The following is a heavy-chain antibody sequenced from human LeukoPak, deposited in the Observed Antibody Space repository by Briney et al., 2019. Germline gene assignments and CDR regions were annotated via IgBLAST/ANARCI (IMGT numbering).Heavy chain of an antibody. D-gene: IGHD6-13*01. Sequence: KPSETLSLTCAVSGYSISSGYYWGWIRQPPGKGLEWIGSIYHSGSTYYNPSLKSRVTISVDTSKNQFSLKLSSVTAADTAVYYCARRQYSSSWYRWGQGTLVTVSS. CDR1: GYSISSGYY. CDR3: ARRQYSSSWYR. CDR2: IYHSGST. V-gene: IGHV4-38-2*01. J-gene: IGHJ4*02.